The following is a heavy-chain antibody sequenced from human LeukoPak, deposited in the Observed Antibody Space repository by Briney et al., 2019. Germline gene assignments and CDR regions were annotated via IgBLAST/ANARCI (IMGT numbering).Heavy chain of an antibody. Sequence: SETLSLTCTVSGGSISSSSYYWGWIRQPPGKGLEWIGSIYYSGSTYYTPYLKSRVTISVDTSKNQFSLKLSSVTAADTAVYYCARDFGYSSRWSVLDCWGQGTLVTVSS. CDR1: GGSISSSSYY. CDR2: IYYSGST. J-gene: IGHJ4*02. CDR3: ARDFGYSSRWSVLDC. D-gene: IGHD6-13*01. V-gene: IGHV4-39*07.